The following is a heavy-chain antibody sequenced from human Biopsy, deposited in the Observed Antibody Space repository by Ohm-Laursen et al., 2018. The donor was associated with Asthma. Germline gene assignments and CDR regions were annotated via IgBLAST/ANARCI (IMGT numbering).Heavy chain of an antibody. CDR3: ARDSYSSGLYDDFES. J-gene: IGHJ4*02. V-gene: IGHV3-11*01. Sequence: LRLSCAASGFTFSDYYMSWIRQAPGKGPEWISYINGRSNSIEYADSVKGRFTISRDNAKNSLYLQMNSLRAEDTAVYYCARDSYSSGLYDDFESWGQGTLVTVSS. CDR2: INGRSNSI. CDR1: GFTFSDYY. D-gene: IGHD6-19*01.